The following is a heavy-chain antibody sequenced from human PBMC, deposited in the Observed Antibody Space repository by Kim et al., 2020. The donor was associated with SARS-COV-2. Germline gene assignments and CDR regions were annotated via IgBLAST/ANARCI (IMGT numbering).Heavy chain of an antibody. V-gene: IGHV1-3*01. CDR1: GYTFTSYT. Sequence: ASVKVSCKASGYTFTSYTMHWVRQAPGQRLEWMGWINAGHGNTKYSQKFQGRVTITRDTSASTAYMELSSLRSEDTAVYYCARVLIAATDDPLYYWGQGTLVTVSS. D-gene: IGHD6-13*01. CDR3: ARVLIAATDDPLYY. CDR2: INAGHGNT. J-gene: IGHJ4*02.